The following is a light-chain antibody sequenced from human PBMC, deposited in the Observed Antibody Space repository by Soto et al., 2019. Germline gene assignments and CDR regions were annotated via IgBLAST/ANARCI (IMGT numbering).Light chain of an antibody. Sequence: EIVLTQSPATLSLSPGERATLSCRASQSVSSYLAWYQQKIGQAPRLPIYDVSNRATGIPARFSGSGSGTDFTLTISSLEPEDFAVYYCQQRSNWPRFTFGPGTKVDIK. J-gene: IGKJ3*01. CDR3: QQRSNWPRFT. CDR2: DVS. V-gene: IGKV3-11*01. CDR1: QSVSSY.